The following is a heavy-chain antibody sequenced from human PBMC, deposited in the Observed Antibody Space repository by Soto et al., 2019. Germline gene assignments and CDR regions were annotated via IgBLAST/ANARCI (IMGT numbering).Heavy chain of an antibody. V-gene: IGHV5-51*01. J-gene: IGHJ4*02. CDR2: IYPDDSDT. CDR3: ARGGAHYYYDGTGYYQLES. D-gene: IGHD3-22*01. Sequence: GESLKISCQGSVYSFTTYWIVWVRQMPGKGLECMGVIYPDDSDTIYSPSFQGQVTISADKSISTAYLQWSSLKASGTAMYYCARGGAHYYYDGTGYYQLESWGQGALVTVSS. CDR1: VYSFTTYW.